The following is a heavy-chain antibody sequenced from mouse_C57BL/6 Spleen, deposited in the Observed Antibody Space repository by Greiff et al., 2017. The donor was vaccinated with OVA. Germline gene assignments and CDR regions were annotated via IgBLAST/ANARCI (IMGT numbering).Heavy chain of an antibody. J-gene: IGHJ4*01. D-gene: IGHD2-2*01. CDR1: GYTFTSYW. Sequence: QVQLQQPGAELVKPGASVKLSCKASGYTFTSYWMHWVKQRPGQGLEWIGMIHPNSGSTNYNEKFKSKATLTVDKSSSTAYMQLSSLTSEDSAVYYCARGGVTTDYAMDYWGQGTSVTVSS. CDR3: ARGGVTTDYAMDY. V-gene: IGHV1-64*01. CDR2: IHPNSGST.